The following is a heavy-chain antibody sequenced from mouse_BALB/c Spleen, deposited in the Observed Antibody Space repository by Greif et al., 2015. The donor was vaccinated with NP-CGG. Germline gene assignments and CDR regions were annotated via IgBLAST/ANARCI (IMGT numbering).Heavy chain of an antibody. Sequence: QVQLQQSGAELAKPGASVKMSCKASGYTFTSYWMHWVKQRPGQGLEWIGYINPSTGYTEYNQKFKDKATLTADKSSSTAYRQLSSLTSEDSAVYYCARSVGYYFDYWGQGTTLTVSS. CDR3: ARSVGYYFDY. J-gene: IGHJ2*01. CDR2: INPSTGYT. CDR1: GYTFTSYW. D-gene: IGHD1-2*01. V-gene: IGHV1-7*01.